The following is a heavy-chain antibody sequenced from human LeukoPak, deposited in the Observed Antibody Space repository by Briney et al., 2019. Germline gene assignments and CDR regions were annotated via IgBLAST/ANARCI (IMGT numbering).Heavy chain of an antibody. V-gene: IGHV4-39*01. Sequence: SETLSLTCTVSGGSISSSSYYWGWIRQPPGKGLEWIGSIYYSGSTYYNPSLKSRVTISVDTSKNQFSLKLSSVTAADTAVYYCARLLYSSSWYWDYFDYWGQGTLVTVSS. J-gene: IGHJ4*02. D-gene: IGHD6-13*01. CDR1: GGSISSSSYY. CDR2: IYYSGST. CDR3: ARLLYSSSWYWDYFDY.